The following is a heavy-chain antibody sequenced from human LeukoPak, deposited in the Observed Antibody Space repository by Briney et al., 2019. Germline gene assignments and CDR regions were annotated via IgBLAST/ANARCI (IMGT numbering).Heavy chain of an antibody. CDR3: ARTREQSAYFFFGY. CDR1: GGSFSGYY. V-gene: IGHV4-59*01. CDR2: ICYSVSP. D-gene: IGHD3-3*01. J-gene: IGHJ4*02. Sequence: SETLSLTCAVYGGSFSGYYWSWIRQPPGKGLEGIGYICYSVSPNYNPSLKSRVPLSLDTYNNQFSLKLSSVTAADAAVYYCARTREQSAYFFFGYWGQGTLVTVSS.